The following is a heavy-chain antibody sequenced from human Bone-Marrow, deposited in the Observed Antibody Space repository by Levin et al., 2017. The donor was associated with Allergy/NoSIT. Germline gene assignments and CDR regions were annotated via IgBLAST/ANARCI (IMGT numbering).Heavy chain of an antibody. Sequence: SQTLSLPCAVSCGSFHAYFWTWIRQPPGKGLEWIGEITHSGSTNYNPSLKSRVTFSVDTSKNQFSLKLSSVTAADTAVYYCARGVSIPAAVVRYGMDVWGQGTTVTVSS. D-gene: IGHD2-2*01. CDR3: ARGVSIPAAVVRYGMDV. CDR1: CGSFHAYF. CDR2: ITHSGST. J-gene: IGHJ6*02. V-gene: IGHV4-34*01.